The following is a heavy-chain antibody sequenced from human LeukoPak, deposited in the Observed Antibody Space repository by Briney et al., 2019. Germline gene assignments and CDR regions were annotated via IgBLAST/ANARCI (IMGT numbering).Heavy chain of an antibody. D-gene: IGHD1-26*01. V-gene: IGHV3-33*06. CDR2: IWVDGTYT. CDR1: GFSFRSYV. Sequence: PGRSLRLSCAASGFSFRSYVMHWARQAPGKGLEWVALIWVDGTYTYYAGSVKGRFTISRDNAENTLYLQMNSLRAEDTAVYYCGKGNSGSYYDAFDIWGHGTMVTVSS. J-gene: IGHJ3*02. CDR3: GKGNSGSYYDAFDI.